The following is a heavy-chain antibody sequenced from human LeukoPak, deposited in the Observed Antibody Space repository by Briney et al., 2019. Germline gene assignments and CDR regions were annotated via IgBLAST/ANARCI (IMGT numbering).Heavy chain of an antibody. CDR1: GGSISSYY. CDR2: IYDSGST. V-gene: IGHV4-59*01. CDR3: ARQSISGSSLSYFDY. Sequence: PSETLSLTCTVSGGSISSYYWSWIRQPPGKGLEWIGNIYDSGSTNYNPSLKSRVTISVDTSKNQCSLKSSSVTAADTAVYYCARQSISGSSLSYFDYWGQGTLVNVPS. D-gene: IGHD3-22*01. J-gene: IGHJ4*02.